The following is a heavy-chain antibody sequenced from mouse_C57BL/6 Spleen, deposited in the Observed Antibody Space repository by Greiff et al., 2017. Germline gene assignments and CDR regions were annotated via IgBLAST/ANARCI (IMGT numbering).Heavy chain of an antibody. V-gene: IGHV10-1*01. D-gene: IGHD1-1*01. CDR2: IRSKSNNYAT. J-gene: IGHJ4*01. CDR3: VREITTVVDYAMDY. CDR1: GFSFNTYA. Sequence: EVQGVESGGGLVQPKGSLKLSCAASGFSFNTYAMNWVRQAPGKGLEWVARIRSKSNNYATYYADSVKDRFTISRDDSESMLYLQMNNLKTEDTAMYYCVREITTVVDYAMDYWGQGTSVTVSS.